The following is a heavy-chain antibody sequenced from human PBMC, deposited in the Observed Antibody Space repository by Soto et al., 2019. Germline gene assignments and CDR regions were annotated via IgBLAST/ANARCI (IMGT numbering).Heavy chain of an antibody. J-gene: IGHJ5*02. V-gene: IGHV3-21*01. CDR3: AKHSGCVNNACAYDP. D-gene: IGHD3-3*02. CDR2: ISRGSDYI. CDR1: GFSFSDYT. Sequence: EVHLVESGGGLVKPGGSLRLTCAGSGFSFSDYTMNWVRQAPGKGLEWVSSISRGSDYIFYADTVKGRFTISRDNDRNSLYLQMSSLRAEDTAVYYCAKHSGCVNNACAYDPWGQGTLVSVSS.